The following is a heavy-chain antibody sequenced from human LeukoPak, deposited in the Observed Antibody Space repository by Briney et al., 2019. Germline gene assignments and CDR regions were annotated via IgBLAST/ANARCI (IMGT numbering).Heavy chain of an antibody. D-gene: IGHD6-6*01. V-gene: IGHV3-23*01. CDR2: ITGGSGGT. Sequence: GGSLRLSCAASGFTFSSSATSWVRQAPGKGLEWVSVITGGSGGTYYADSVKGRFTISRDNSKNTLYLQMNSLRAEDTAVYYCAKSIAARPYYYYALDVWGQGTTVAVSS. J-gene: IGHJ6*02. CDR3: AKSIAARPYYYYALDV. CDR1: GFTFSSSA.